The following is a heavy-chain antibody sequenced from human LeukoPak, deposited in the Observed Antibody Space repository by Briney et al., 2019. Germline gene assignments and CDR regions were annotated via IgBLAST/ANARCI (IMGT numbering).Heavy chain of an antibody. CDR3: ARAQAGTSCCHFDY. CDR1: GYTFTAYY. CDR2: IRPDSGGT. V-gene: IGHV1-2*02. J-gene: IGHJ4*02. Sequence: GASLKVSCTASGYTFTAYYIHWVRQAPGQGLEWMGWIRPDSGGTNYAQKFQGRVKVTTDTSINTAYMELSSLRSDDTAVYFCARAQAGTSCCHFDYWGQGTLVTVSS. D-gene: IGHD2-2*01.